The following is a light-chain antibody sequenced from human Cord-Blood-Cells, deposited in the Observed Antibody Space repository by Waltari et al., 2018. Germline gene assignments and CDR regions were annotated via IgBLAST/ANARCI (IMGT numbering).Light chain of an antibody. J-gene: IGLJ3*02. CDR1: SSDVGGYNY. CDR3: SSYTSSSWV. V-gene: IGLV2-14*03. Sequence: QSALTQPASVSGSPGQSITISCTGTSSDVGGYNYVSWYQQHPGKATKLMIYDVSNRPSGVSNRFSGSKSGNTASLTISGLQAEDEADYYCSSYTSSSWVCGGGTKLTVL. CDR2: DVS.